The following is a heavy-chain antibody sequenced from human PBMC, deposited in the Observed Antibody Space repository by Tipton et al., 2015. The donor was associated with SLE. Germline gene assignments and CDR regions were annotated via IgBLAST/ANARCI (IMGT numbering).Heavy chain of an antibody. D-gene: IGHD4-17*01. Sequence: TLSLTCSVSGGSISDGAYYWSWIRQHPGKGLEWIGYIYYTGATYFNPSLESRVTMSVDTSKNQFSLKLSSVTAADTAVYYCARRGGGYGDSGDYYGMDVWGQGTTVTVSS. CDR1: GGSISDGAYY. V-gene: IGHV4-31*03. CDR2: IYYTGAT. J-gene: IGHJ6*02. CDR3: ARRGGGYGDSGDYYGMDV.